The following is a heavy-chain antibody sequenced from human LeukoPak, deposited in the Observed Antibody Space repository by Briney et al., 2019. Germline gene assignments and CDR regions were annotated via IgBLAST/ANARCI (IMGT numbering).Heavy chain of an antibody. Sequence: PGGSLRLSCAASGFTFSSYAMSWVRQAPGKGLEWVAVISYDGSNKYYADSVKGRFTISRDNSKNTLYLQMNSLRAEDTAVYYCAKGHGPITIFGVVIYGMDVWGQGTTVTVSS. V-gene: IGHV3-30*18. CDR1: GFTFSSYA. J-gene: IGHJ6*02. CDR3: AKGHGPITIFGVVIYGMDV. CDR2: ISYDGSNK. D-gene: IGHD3-3*01.